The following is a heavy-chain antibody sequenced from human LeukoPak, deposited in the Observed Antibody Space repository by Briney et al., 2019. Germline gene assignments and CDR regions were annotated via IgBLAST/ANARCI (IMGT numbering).Heavy chain of an antibody. D-gene: IGHD6-19*01. CDR1: GFTVSSNY. CDR3: ARAIAVAGTFYFQH. Sequence: GGSLRLSCAASGFTVSSNYMSWVRQAPGKGLEWVSVIYSGGSTYYADSVKGRFTISRDNSKDTLYLQMNSLRAEDTAVYYCARAIAVAGTFYFQHWGQGTLVTVSS. J-gene: IGHJ1*01. CDR2: IYSGGST. V-gene: IGHV3-53*01.